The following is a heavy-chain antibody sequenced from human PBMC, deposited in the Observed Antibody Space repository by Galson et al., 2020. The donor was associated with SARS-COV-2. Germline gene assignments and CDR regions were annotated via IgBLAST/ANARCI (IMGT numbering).Heavy chain of an antibody. J-gene: IGHJ4*02. D-gene: IGHD2-15*01. Sequence: SETLSLTCTVSGGSISSGGYYWSWIRQHPGKGLEWIGYIYYSGSTYYNPSLKSLVTISVDTSKNQFSLKLSSVTAADTAVYYCASINPAGYYFDYWGQGTLVTVSS. V-gene: IGHV4-31*01. CDR3: ASINPAGYYFDY. CDR1: GGSISSGGYY. CDR2: IYYSGST.